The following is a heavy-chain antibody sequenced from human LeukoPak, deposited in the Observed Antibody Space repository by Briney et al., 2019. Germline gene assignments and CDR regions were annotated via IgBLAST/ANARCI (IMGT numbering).Heavy chain of an antibody. CDR3: ARVGRGDAFDI. CDR1: GFTFSSYG. D-gene: IGHD1-26*01. Sequence: GGSLRLSCAASGFTFSSYGMHWVRQAPGKGLEWVAVIWYDGSNKYYADSVKGRFTISRDNSKNTLYLQMGSLRAEDMAVYYCARVGRGDAFDIWGHGTMVTVSS. J-gene: IGHJ3*02. CDR2: IWYDGSNK. V-gene: IGHV3-33*01.